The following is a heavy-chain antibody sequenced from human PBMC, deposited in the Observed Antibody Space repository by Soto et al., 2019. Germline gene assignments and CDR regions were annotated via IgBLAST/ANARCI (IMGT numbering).Heavy chain of an antibody. Sequence: SETLSLTCTVSGGSISSYYWSWIRQPPGKGLEWIGYIYYSGSTNYNPSLKSRVTISVDTSKNQFSLKLSSVTAADTAVYYCARLWFGELHYYYYGMDVWDQGTTVTVS. CDR1: GGSISSYY. J-gene: IGHJ6*02. V-gene: IGHV4-59*01. D-gene: IGHD3-10*01. CDR3: ARLWFGELHYYYYGMDV. CDR2: IYYSGST.